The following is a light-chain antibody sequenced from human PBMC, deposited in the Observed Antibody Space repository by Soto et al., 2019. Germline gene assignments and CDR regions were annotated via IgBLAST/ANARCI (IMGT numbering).Light chain of an antibody. V-gene: IGKV1-5*03. CDR2: KAS. CDR1: QSISNW. CDR3: QQYNCYSHP. J-gene: IGKJ2*01. Sequence: DIQMTQSPSTLSASVGDRVTITCRASQSISNWLAWYQQKPGEAPKILVYKASSLETGVPSRFSGTVSETEFTLTISILQRAVFATDYCQQYNCYSHPFGQGTKLQIK.